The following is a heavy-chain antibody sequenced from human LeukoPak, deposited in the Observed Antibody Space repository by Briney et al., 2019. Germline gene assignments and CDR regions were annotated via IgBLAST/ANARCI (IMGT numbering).Heavy chain of an antibody. J-gene: IGHJ3*02. CDR2: VNHSGST. D-gene: IGHD3-22*01. CDR3: ALERGYYDSSGTDAFDI. V-gene: IGHV4-34*01. Sequence: PSETLSLTCAVYGGSFSAYYWSWVRQPPGKGLEWIGEVNHSGSTNYNPSLKSRVTISVDTSKNQFSLKLSSVTAADTAVYYCALERGYYDSSGTDAFDIWGQGTMVTVSS. CDR1: GGSFSAYY.